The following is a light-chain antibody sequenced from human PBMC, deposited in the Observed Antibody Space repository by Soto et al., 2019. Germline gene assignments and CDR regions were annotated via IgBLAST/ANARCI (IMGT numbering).Light chain of an antibody. J-gene: IGLJ1*01. CDR2: EVS. CDR1: SSDVGAYNY. CDR3: CSFTSITTYV. V-gene: IGLV2-14*01. Sequence: QSALTQPASVSGSLGQSITISCTGTSSDVGAYNYVSWYQQQPGKAPKLMISEVSNRPSGVSNRFSGSKSGSTASLIISGLQAEDEADYYCCSFTSITTYVFGTGTKVTVL.